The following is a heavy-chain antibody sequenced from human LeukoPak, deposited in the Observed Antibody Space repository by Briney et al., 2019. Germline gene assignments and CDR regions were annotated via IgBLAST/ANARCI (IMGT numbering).Heavy chain of an antibody. J-gene: IGHJ4*02. D-gene: IGHD6-13*01. CDR2: TGTSGDT. CDR1: GFTFSNFD. CDR3: ASSPAYSSSWEAIDN. Sequence: QPGGSLRLSCAASGFTFSNFDMHWVRQAAGKGLEWVSATGTSGDTYYSASVRGRFTISREDARSSLFLQMSGLSAGDTAVYYCASSPAYSSSWEAIDNWGQGTLVTVSS. V-gene: IGHV3-13*01.